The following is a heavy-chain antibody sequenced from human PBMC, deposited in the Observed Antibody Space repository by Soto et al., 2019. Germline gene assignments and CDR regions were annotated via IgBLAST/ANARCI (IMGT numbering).Heavy chain of an antibody. CDR3: AREQYNWKL. J-gene: IGHJ4*02. V-gene: IGHV4-59*02. CDR1: GVSVTGYY. D-gene: IGHD1-20*01. Sequence: PSETLSLTCSASGVSVTGYYWTWIRHSPGKGLEWIGYVYHTGNTYYNPSLKSRVTISLDTSKNQVSLRLRSVTAADTAVYYCAREQYNWKLWGQGTLVTVSS. CDR2: VYHTGNT.